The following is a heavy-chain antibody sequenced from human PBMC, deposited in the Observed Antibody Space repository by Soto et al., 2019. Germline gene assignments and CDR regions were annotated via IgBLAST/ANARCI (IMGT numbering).Heavy chain of an antibody. D-gene: IGHD6-13*01. Sequence: QVQLVQSGAEVKKPGASVKVSCKASGYTFTGYYMHWVRQAPGQGLEWMGWINPNSGGTNYAQKFQGWVTMTRDTXIXKXXMELSRLRSDDTAVYYCARSIAAAGRVDYYYGMDVWGQGTTVTVSS. J-gene: IGHJ6*02. CDR3: ARSIAAAGRVDYYYGMDV. CDR1: GYTFTGYY. CDR2: INPNSGGT. V-gene: IGHV1-2*04.